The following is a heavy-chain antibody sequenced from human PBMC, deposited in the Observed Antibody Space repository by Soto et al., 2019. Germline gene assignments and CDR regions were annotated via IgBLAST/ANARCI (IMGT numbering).Heavy chain of an antibody. Sequence: QVQLQESGQGLVKPSETLSLTCRVSGGSMSGYYWCWVRPAPGKGLEWIGYVYYTGSTNYNPSLQSRVSISVDTSPKHFSLSLRLVTAGDTGVYFCAKSIAVPSGHIGNWGQGIRVTISS. CDR1: GGSMSGYY. CDR3: AKSIAVPSGHIGN. CDR2: VYYTGST. D-gene: IGHD6-6*01. V-gene: IGHV4-59*01. J-gene: IGHJ4*02.